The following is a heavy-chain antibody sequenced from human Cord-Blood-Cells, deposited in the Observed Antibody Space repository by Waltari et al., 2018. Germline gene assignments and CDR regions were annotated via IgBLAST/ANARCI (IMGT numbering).Heavy chain of an antibody. Sequence: EVQLVESGGGLVQPGGSLRLSCAASGFTFSAHYMDWVRQAPGKGLEWVGRTGNKANSYTTEYAASVKGRCTISRDDSKNSLYLQMNSLKTEDTAVYYCASVGATDYWGQGTLVTVSS. J-gene: IGHJ4*02. CDR3: ASVGATDY. V-gene: IGHV3-72*01. CDR2: TGNKANSYTT. D-gene: IGHD1-26*01. CDR1: GFTFSAHY.